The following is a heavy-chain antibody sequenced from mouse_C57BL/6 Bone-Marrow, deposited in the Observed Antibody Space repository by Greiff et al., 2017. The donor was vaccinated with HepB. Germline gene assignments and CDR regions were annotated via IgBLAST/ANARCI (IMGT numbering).Heavy chain of an antibody. CDR3: ARDQDGSSYYAMDY. J-gene: IGHJ4*01. Sequence: EVMLVESEGGLVQPGSSMKLSCTASGFTFSDYYMAWVRQVPEKGLEWVANINYDGSSTYYLDSLKSRFIISRDNAKNILYLQMSSLKSEDTATYYCARDQDGSSYYAMDYWGQGTSVTVSS. CDR1: GFTFSDYY. CDR2: INYDGSST. V-gene: IGHV5-16*01. D-gene: IGHD1-1*01.